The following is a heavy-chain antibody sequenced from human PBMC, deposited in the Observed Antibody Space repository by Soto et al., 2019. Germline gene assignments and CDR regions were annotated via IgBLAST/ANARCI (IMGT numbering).Heavy chain of an antibody. CDR2: IHPDSGDT. V-gene: IGHV1-2*04. CDR3: ARVNYYGSGNDYFYGMDV. J-gene: IGHJ6*02. D-gene: IGHD3-10*01. Sequence: QVQLVQSGAEVKKPGASVKVSCKASGYTFTGYYIHWMRQAPGQGLEWIGWIHPDSGDTSYAQKFQGWVTMTRDTSISTAYLELSRLKSDDTAVYYCARVNYYGSGNDYFYGMDVWGHGTTVTVSS. CDR1: GYTFTGYY.